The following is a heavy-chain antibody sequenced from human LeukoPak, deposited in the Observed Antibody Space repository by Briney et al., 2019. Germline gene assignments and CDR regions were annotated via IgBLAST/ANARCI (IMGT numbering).Heavy chain of an antibody. CDR3: ARARNEILAGYYSFDY. J-gene: IGHJ4*02. Sequence: SGTLSLTCAVSGGSINTNNWWSWVRRPPGKGLEWIGEIYHTGGTNYNPSLKSRVTISGVKSKNQFSLRLSSVTAADTAIYYCARARNEILAGYYSFDYWGQGILVTVSS. D-gene: IGHD3-9*01. CDR2: IYHTGGT. CDR1: GGSINTNNW. V-gene: IGHV4-4*02.